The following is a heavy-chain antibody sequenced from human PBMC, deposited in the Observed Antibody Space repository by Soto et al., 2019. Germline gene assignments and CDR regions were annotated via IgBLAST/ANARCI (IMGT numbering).Heavy chain of an antibody. CDR2: ISYDGSNK. D-gene: IGHD3-3*02. Sequence: GGSLRLSCAASGFTFSSYGMHWVRQAPGKGLEWVAVISYDGSNKYYADSVKGRFTISRDNSKKTLYMQMNSLRAEDTAVYYCAKDGHFWCGYFRFYYYCGMDVWGQGTTVTGSS. J-gene: IGHJ6*02. V-gene: IGHV3-30*18. CDR3: AKDGHFWCGYFRFYYYCGMDV. CDR1: GFTFSSYG.